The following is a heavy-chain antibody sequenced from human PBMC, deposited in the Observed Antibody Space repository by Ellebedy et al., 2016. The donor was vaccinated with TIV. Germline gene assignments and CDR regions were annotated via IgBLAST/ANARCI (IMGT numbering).Heavy chain of an antibody. CDR1: GFSFDDYT. D-gene: IGHD1-14*01. Sequence: GESLKISXAASGFSFDDYTMQRVRQAPGKGLEWVSVITWDGGTTYYADSVKGRFTISRDNTKDSLYLQLNSLRPEDTAVYYCVRNRRAGYVDDAFENWGQGTMVTVSS. CDR3: VRNRRAGYVDDAFEN. J-gene: IGHJ3*02. V-gene: IGHV3-43*01. CDR2: ITWDGGTT.